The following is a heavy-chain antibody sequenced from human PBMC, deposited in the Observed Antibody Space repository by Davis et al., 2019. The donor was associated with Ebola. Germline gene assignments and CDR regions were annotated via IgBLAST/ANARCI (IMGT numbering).Heavy chain of an antibody. D-gene: IGHD6-19*01. CDR2: IKQDGSEK. CDR1: GGSISSGDYY. CDR3: ARDWRQWLVS. Sequence: PSETLSLTCTVSGGSISSGDYYWSWIRQPPGKGLEWVANIKQDGSEKYYIDSVKGRFSISRDNAKSSLYLQMNSLRAEDTAVYYCARDWRQWLVSWGQGTLVTVSS. V-gene: IGHV3-7*01. J-gene: IGHJ5*02.